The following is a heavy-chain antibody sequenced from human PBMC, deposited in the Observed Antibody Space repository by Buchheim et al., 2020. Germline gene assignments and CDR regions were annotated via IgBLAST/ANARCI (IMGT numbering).Heavy chain of an antibody. J-gene: IGHJ6*03. CDR3: AKWGWLNYYYYMDV. D-gene: IGHD5-12*01. CDR1: GFTFSNYA. CDR2: ISEIGDSK. V-gene: IGHV3-23*01. Sequence: EVQLLESGGGLVQPGGSLRLSCAASGFTFSNYAMNWVRQAPGKGLEWVSGISEIGDSKYYADSVKGRFTISRDNSKNTLYLQMNSLRAEDTAVYYCAKWGWLNYYYYMDVWGKGTT.